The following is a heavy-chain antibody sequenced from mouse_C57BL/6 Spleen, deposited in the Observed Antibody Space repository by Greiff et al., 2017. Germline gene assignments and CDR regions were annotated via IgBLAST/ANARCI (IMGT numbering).Heavy chain of an antibody. Sequence: DVMLVESGGGLVKPGGSLKLSCAASGFTFSSYTMSWVRQTPEKRLEWVATISGGGGNTYYPDSVKGRFTISRDNAKNTLYLQMSSLRSEDTALYYCARRPSSYYFDYWGQGTTLTVSS. CDR1: GFTFSSYT. CDR3: ARRPSSYYFDY. CDR2: ISGGGGNT. V-gene: IGHV5-9*01. J-gene: IGHJ2*01.